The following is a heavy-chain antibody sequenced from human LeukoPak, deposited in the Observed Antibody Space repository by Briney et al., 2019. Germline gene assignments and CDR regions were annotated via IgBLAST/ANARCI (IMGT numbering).Heavy chain of an antibody. D-gene: IGHD5-12*01. J-gene: IGHJ3*01. V-gene: IGHV3-21*01. CDR3: ARVKEASASDV. Sequence: PGGSLRLSCAASGFTFSSYSMNWVRQAPGKGLEWVSSISRTGSYIYYADLVKGRFTISRDNAKNSLYLQMNSLRAEDTAVYYCARVKEASASDVWGQGTMVTVSS. CDR2: ISRTGSYI. CDR1: GFTFSSYS.